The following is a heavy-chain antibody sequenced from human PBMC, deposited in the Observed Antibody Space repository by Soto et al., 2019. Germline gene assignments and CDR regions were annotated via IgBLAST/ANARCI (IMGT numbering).Heavy chain of an antibody. V-gene: IGHV3-64*01. D-gene: IGHD2-15*01. Sequence: ESGGSLVQPGGSLRLSCVASGFTFNLYAIHWVRQAPGKGLEYVSAISSNGGITYYANSVKDRFTISRDNSKNTLYLQMGSLRAEDMAVYYCARGKPNCSGGTGYPGTAFDFWGQGTMVTVSS. CDR1: GFTFNLYA. CDR2: ISSNGGIT. CDR3: ARGKPNCSGGTGYPGTAFDF. J-gene: IGHJ3*01.